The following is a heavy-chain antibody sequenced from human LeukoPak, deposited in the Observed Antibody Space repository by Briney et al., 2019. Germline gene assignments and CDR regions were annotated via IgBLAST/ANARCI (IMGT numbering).Heavy chain of an antibody. Sequence: GGSLRPSCAASGFTSSSYSPNCVRQAPGKGLGWVSSITSSGSDIYYADSATGGFTVSRDDAKHPLSMQMNSLRVEDSAMYYCAREGQLHYYDSTGYYNQYYYMDVWGKGTTVTVSS. J-gene: IGHJ6*03. CDR1: GFTSSSYS. CDR2: ITSSGSDI. D-gene: IGHD3-22*01. CDR3: AREGQLHYYDSTGYYNQYYYMDV. V-gene: IGHV3-21*01.